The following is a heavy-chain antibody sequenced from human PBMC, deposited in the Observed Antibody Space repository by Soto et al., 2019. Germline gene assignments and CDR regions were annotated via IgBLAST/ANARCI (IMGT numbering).Heavy chain of an antibody. Sequence: AVRLVRQAPGKGLEWVSSISASGDSTYYADFVKGRFTISRDNSKNTLFLQLNILGLYYQAVYFRRECGTDWARWGKGT. CDR1: A. J-gene: IGHJ4*02. D-gene: IGHD3-9*01. CDR3: RECGTDWAR. V-gene: IGHV3-23*01. CDR2: ISASGDST.